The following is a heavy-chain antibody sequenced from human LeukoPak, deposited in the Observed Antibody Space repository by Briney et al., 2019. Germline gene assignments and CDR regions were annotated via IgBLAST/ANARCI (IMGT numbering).Heavy chain of an antibody. D-gene: IGHD2-2*01. J-gene: IGHJ4*01. CDR1: GFTFSNYA. Sequence: GGSLRLSCAASGFTFSNYAISWVRQAPGKGLEWVSTVTVSGYTTSYADSVKGRFTVSRDDFKNTMYLQMSSLRAEDTAVYYWSRRKKFQLLGFDCLGQGTPVTASS. CDR2: VTVSGYTT. CDR3: SRRKKFQLLGFDC. V-gene: IGHV3-23*01.